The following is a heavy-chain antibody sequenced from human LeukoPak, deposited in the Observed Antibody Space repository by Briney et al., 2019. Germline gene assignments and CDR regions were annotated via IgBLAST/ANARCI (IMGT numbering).Heavy chain of an antibody. J-gene: IGHJ6*03. Sequence: ASVTVSCKVSGYTLTELPMHWVRQAPGKGLEWMGDFDPEDGETIYAQKFQGRVTMTEDTSTDTAYMELSSLRSEDTAVYYCATRAYYYYMDVWGKGTTVTVSS. CDR3: ATRAYYYYMDV. CDR2: FDPEDGET. CDR1: GYTLTELP. V-gene: IGHV1-24*01.